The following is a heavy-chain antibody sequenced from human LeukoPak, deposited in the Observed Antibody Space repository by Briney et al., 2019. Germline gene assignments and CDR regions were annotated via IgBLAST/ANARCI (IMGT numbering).Heavy chain of an antibody. CDR3: ARRAGAYSHPYDY. J-gene: IGHJ4*02. CDR2: IYSDNT. Sequence: GGSLRLSCTVSGFTVGTNSMSWVRQAPGKGLEWVSFIYSDNTHYSDSVKGRFTISRDNSKNTLYLQMNSLRAEDTAVYYCARRAGAYSHPYDYWGREPWSPSP. CDR1: GFTVGTNS. V-gene: IGHV3-53*01. D-gene: IGHD4/OR15-4a*01.